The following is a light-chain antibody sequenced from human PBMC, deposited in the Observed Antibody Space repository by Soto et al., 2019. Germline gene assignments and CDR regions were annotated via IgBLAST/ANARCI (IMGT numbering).Light chain of an antibody. CDR1: QSISTY. CDR3: QQYHSSPTWT. CDR2: GAS. Sequence: DIQMAHSPASLSASVGDRVIITCLASQSISTYLSWYHQKPVKVPKLLIYGASSLQTGVPSRFSGSGSGTEFIFTISSLQPEDFATYYCQQYHSSPTWTFGQGTKVDNK. V-gene: IGKV1-39*01. J-gene: IGKJ1*01.